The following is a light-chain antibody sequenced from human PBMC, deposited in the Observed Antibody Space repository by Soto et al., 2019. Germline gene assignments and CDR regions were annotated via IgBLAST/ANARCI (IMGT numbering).Light chain of an antibody. J-gene: IGLJ2*01. CDR1: SSDVGGYNY. CDR2: DVS. V-gene: IGLV2-14*03. CDR3: SSYTRSSTLV. Sequence: QSALTQPASVSGSPGQSITISCTGTSSDVGGYNYVSWYQQQHPGKAPKLMIYDVSNRPSGVSNRFSGSKSGNTASLTISGCQAEDEADYYCSSYTRSSTLVFGGGTKLTVL.